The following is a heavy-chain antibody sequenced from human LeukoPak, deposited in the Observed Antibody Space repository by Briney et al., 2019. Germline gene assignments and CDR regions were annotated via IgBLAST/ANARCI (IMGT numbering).Heavy chain of an antibody. V-gene: IGHV3-30*03. J-gene: IGHJ4*02. CDR3: ARDLYSSAYSPFDY. Sequence: GGSLRLSCAASGFTFSSYGMHWVRQAPGKGLEWVAVISYDGSNKYYADSVKGRFTISRDNSKNTLYLQMNSLRAEDTAVYYCARDLYSSAYSPFDYWGQGTLVTVSS. D-gene: IGHD6-19*01. CDR2: ISYDGSNK. CDR1: GFTFSSYG.